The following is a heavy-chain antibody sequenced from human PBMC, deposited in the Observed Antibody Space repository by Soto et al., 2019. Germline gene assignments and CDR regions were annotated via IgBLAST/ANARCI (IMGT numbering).Heavy chain of an antibody. CDR1: GFTFRSYA. D-gene: IGHD4-17*01. V-gene: IGHV3-23*01. Sequence: GGSLRLSCAASGFTFRSYAMNWVRQAPGKGLEWVSAISGSSGNTNYADSVKGRFTISRDNSKNTLSLQMNSLRVEDTAVYYCAKARYDYGDYVSNWGQGTLVTVSS. J-gene: IGHJ4*02. CDR2: ISGSSGNT. CDR3: AKARYDYGDYVSN.